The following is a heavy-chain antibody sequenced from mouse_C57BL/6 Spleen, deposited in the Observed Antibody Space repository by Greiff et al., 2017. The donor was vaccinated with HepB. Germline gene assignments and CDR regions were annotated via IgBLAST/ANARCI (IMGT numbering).Heavy chain of an antibody. CDR2: IYPGSGNT. CDR3: ARGRDLYYGTDDAYFDY. V-gene: IGHV1-76*01. J-gene: IGHJ2*01. Sequence: QVHVKQSGAELVRPGASVKLSCKASGYTFTDYYINWVKQRPGQGLEWIARIYPGSGNTYYNEKFKGKATLTAEKSSSTAYMQLSSLTSEDSAVYFCARGRDLYYGTDDAYFDYWGQGTTLTVSS. D-gene: IGHD2-1*01. CDR1: GYTFTDYY.